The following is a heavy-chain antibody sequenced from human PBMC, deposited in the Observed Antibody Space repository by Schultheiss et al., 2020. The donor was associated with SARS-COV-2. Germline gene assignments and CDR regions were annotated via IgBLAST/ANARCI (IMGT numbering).Heavy chain of an antibody. Sequence: GGSLRLSCAASGFTFSSYAMHWVRQAPGKGLEWVAVIWYDGSNKYYADSVKGRFTISRDNSKNTLYLQMNSLRAEDTAVYYCAKDLGIFGVVIDYWGQGTLVTVSS. D-gene: IGHD3-3*01. CDR1: GFTFSSYA. CDR3: AKDLGIFGVVIDY. CDR2: IWYDGSNK. J-gene: IGHJ4*02. V-gene: IGHV3-33*06.